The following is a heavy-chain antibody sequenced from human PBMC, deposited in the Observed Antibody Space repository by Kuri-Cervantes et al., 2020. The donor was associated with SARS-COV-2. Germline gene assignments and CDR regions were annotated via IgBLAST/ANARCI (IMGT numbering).Heavy chain of an antibody. V-gene: IGHV3-7*01. D-gene: IGHD3-3*01. J-gene: IGHJ3*02. Sequence: LSLTCAASGFTFSSYWMSWVRQAPGKGLEWVANIKQDGSEKYYVDSVKGRFTISRDNAKNSLYLQMNSLRAEDTAVYYCARRLSLFWSGYYPGAFDIWGQGTMGTVSS. CDR1: GFTFSSYW. CDR3: ARRLSLFWSGYYPGAFDI. CDR2: IKQDGSEK.